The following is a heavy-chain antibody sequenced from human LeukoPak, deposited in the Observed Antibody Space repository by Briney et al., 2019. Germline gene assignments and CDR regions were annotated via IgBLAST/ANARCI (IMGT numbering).Heavy chain of an antibody. CDR1: GGSFSNYA. V-gene: IGHV1-69*01. CDR2: ISPNRDIT. CDR3: ARGRGRWPRPLFDE. D-gene: IGHD5-24*01. J-gene: IGHJ4*02. Sequence: SVKVSCKASGGSFSNYAVGWVRRAPGRGLEWVAGISPNRDITDFAQKLQGRVTFTADEPTSTANMELSSLRSEDTAVYYCARGRGRWPRPLFDEWGPGTLIIVSS.